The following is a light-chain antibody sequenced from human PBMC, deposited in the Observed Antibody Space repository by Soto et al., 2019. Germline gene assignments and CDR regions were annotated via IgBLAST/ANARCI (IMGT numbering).Light chain of an antibody. CDR3: QHYDSNSEA. CDR1: QTISSW. CDR2: KAS. Sequence: DIQMTQSPSTLSGSVGDRVTITCRASQTISSWLAWYQQKPGKAPKLLTYKASTLKSAVPSRFSGSGSGTEFTLSITSLQPDDFATYYCQHYDSNSEAFGQGAKVAIK. V-gene: IGKV1-5*03. J-gene: IGKJ1*01.